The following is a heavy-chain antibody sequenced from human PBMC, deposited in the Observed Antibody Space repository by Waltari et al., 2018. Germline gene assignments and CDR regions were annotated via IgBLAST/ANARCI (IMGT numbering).Heavy chain of an antibody. CDR1: GFTFSRSA. D-gene: IGHD1-26*01. CDR2: IYSGGST. V-gene: IGHV3-23*03. CDR3: AKEGWERWLRY. Sequence: EVQLLESGGGLVQPGGSLRLSCAASGFTFSRSAMSWVRQAPGKGLEWVSVIYSGGSTYYADSVKGRFTISRDNSKNTLYLQMNSLRAEDTAVYYCAKEGWERWLRYWGQGTLVTVSS. J-gene: IGHJ4*02.